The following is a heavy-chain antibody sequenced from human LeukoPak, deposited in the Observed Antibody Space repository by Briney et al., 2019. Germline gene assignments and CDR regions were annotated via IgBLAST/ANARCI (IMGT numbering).Heavy chain of an antibody. D-gene: IGHD6-19*01. Sequence: SETLSLTCAVYGGSFSGYYWSWIRQPPGKGLEWIGYIYYSGSTNYNPSLKSRVTISVDTSKNQFSLKLSSVTAADTAVYYCARVGDSSGWVDYWGQGTLVTVSS. CDR3: ARVGDSSGWVDY. CDR1: GGSFSGYY. V-gene: IGHV4-59*01. J-gene: IGHJ4*02. CDR2: IYYSGST.